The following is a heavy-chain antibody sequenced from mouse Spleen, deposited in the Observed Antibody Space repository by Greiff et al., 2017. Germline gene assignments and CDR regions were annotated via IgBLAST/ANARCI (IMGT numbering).Heavy chain of an antibody. CDR2: IYPRDGST. D-gene: IGHD2-3*01. J-gene: IGHJ2*01. CDR1: GYTFTSYD. CDR3: ARIGDDGYFDY. V-gene: IGHV1-85*01. Sequence: QVQLKESGPELVKPGASVKLSCKASGYTFTSYDINWVKQRPGQGLEWIGWIYPRDGSTKYNEKFKGKATLTVDTSSSTAYMELHSLTSEDSAVYFCARIGDDGYFDYWGQGTTLTVSS.